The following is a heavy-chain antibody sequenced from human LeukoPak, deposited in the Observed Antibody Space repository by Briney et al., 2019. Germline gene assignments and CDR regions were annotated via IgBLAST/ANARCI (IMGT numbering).Heavy chain of an antibody. V-gene: IGHV4-59*08. CDR2: IYYSGST. CDR3: ASLYCSSTSCCLFH. J-gene: IGHJ4*02. Sequence: PSETLSLTCTVSGGSISSYYWSWIRQTPGKGLERIGYIYYSGSTNYNPSLKSRVNISVDTSKNQFSLKLSSVTAADTALYYCASLYCSSTSCCLFHWGQGTLVTVSS. CDR1: GGSISSYY. D-gene: IGHD2-2*01.